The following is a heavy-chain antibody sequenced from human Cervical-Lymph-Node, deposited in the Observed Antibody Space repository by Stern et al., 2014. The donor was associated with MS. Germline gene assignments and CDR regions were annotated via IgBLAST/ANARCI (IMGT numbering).Heavy chain of an antibody. D-gene: IGHD1-1*01. V-gene: IGHV3-53*01. CDR1: GFTVCRDY. CDR3: ARDTSSPERSDW. J-gene: IGHJ4*02. CDR2: ITNVGST. Sequence: EVQLLVSGGGVIQPGGSLRLSCTASGFTVCRDYMTWVRQAPGKGLEWVSLITNVGSTVYTDSVKGRFTISRDDSKNTVYLHMTSLRAEDTAMYYCARDTSSPERSDWWGQGTLVTVSS.